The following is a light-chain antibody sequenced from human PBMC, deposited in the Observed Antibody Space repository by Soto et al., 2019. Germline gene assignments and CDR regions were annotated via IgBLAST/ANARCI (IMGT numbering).Light chain of an antibody. CDR3: QQRSKWLT. J-gene: IGKJ4*01. CDR1: QSISSY. CDR2: AAS. Sequence: EIVLTQSPATLSLSPGERASLSCRASQSISSYLAWYQQKPGQAPRLLIYAASNRATGIPARFSGSGSGTDFTLTISSLEPEDFAVYYCQQRSKWLTFGGGTRVEIK. V-gene: IGKV3-11*01.